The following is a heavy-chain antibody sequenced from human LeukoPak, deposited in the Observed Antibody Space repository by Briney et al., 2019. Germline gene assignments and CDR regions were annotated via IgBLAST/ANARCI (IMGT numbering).Heavy chain of an antibody. V-gene: IGHV1-69*05. J-gene: IGHJ6*03. CDR1: GTSTNYA. Sequence: ASVKVSCKGGTSTNYAISWVRQAPGQGLEWMGGIIPNFGTVNYAQKFQGRVTITTDESTSTAYMELSSLRSEDTAVYYCARGLTIFGVVGGYYMDVWGKGTTVTVSS. CDR3: ARGLTIFGVVGGYYMDV. D-gene: IGHD3-3*01. CDR2: IIPNFGTV.